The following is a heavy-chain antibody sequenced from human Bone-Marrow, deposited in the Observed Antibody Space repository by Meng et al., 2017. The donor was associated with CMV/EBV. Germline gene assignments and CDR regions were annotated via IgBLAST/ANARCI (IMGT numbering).Heavy chain of an antibody. V-gene: IGHV3-66*02. J-gene: IGHJ4*02. D-gene: IGHD1-14*01. CDR2: IYSGGST. Sequence: GGSLRRCCAASGCTVSSNYVSWVRQAPGKGLEWVSDIYSGGSTYYAESVKGRFTISRDNSKNTMYLQMNSLRAEDTAVYYCAGNRAHWGQGTLVTVSS. CDR1: GCTVSSNY. CDR3: AGNRAH.